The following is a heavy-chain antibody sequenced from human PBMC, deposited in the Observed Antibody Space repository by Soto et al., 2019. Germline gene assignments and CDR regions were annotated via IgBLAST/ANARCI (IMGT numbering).Heavy chain of an antibody. CDR3: ARGDSTDCSNGVCSFFYNHDMDV. Sequence: ASVKVSCKASGYSFTDYHIHWVRQAPGQGLEWLGRINPKSGGTSTAQKFQGWVTMTTDTSISTASMELTRLTSDDTAIYYCARGDSTDCSNGVCSFFYNHDMDVWGQGTTVTAP. V-gene: IGHV1-2*04. D-gene: IGHD2-8*01. CDR2: INPKSGGT. CDR1: GYSFTDYH. J-gene: IGHJ6*02.